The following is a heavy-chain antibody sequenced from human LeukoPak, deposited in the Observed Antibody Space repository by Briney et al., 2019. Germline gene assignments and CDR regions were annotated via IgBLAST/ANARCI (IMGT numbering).Heavy chain of an antibody. D-gene: IGHD6-13*01. CDR1: GFTVSSNY. CDR2: TSGSGGST. Sequence: GGSLRLSCAASGFTVSSNYMSWVRQAPGKGLEWVSATSGSGGSTYYADSVKGRFTISRDNSKNTLYLQMNSLRAEDTAVYYCAKDLAAGTDYWGQGTLVTVSS. V-gene: IGHV3-23*01. CDR3: AKDLAAGTDY. J-gene: IGHJ4*02.